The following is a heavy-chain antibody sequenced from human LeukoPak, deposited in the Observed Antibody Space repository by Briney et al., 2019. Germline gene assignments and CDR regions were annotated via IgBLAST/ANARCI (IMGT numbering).Heavy chain of an antibody. Sequence: GGSLRLSCAASGFAFYIYSMTWVGQAPGQGLEWVSYISSNSVYIYYADSLKGRFTVSRDNAKKSLYLQVNSLRPEDTAVYYCAREPGQWLPPELWGQGTLVTVSS. J-gene: IGHJ4*02. CDR1: GFAFYIYS. CDR2: ISSNSVYI. CDR3: AREPGQWLPPEL. V-gene: IGHV3-21*01. D-gene: IGHD6-19*01.